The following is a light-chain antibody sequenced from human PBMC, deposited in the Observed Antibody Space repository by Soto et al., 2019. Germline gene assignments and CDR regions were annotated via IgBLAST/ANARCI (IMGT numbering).Light chain of an antibody. Sequence: IHMTQSPWSLSASVGDRVTITCRASQGINHYLAWYQHKPGKVPRLLIYAASTLQSGVPSRFSGSGSGTDFTLTISSLQPEDFATYYCLQDYNYPWTFGQGTKV. CDR3: LQDYNYPWT. CDR2: AAS. CDR1: QGINHY. V-gene: IGKV1-6*01. J-gene: IGKJ1*01.